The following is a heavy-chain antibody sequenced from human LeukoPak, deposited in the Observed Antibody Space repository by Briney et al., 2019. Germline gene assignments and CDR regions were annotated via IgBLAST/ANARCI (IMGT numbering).Heavy chain of an antibody. CDR2: TTIRGST. V-gene: IGHV4-61*02. D-gene: IGHD1-26*01. J-gene: IGHJ3*01. Sequence: SETLSLTCTVSGGSISSGNYYWSWIRQPAGKGMEWIGRTTIRGSTNYRLSLKSRVTISVDTSKNQFSLKLGSVAAADTAVYYCARDGRRGSYGDGFDLWGQGTKVTVSS. CDR3: ARDGRRGSYGDGFDL. CDR1: GGSISSGNYY.